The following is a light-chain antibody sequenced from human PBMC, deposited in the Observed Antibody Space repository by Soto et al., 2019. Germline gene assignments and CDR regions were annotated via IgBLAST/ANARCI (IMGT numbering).Light chain of an antibody. Sequence: QSVLTQPPSASGSPGQSVIISCTGTSSDVGGYEYVSWYQQHPGKAPKVMIYEVNKRPSGVPDRFSGSKSGNTASLTVSGLQAEDEAVFYCSSYAGSDTVVFGGGTKLTVL. CDR1: SSDVGGYEY. V-gene: IGLV2-8*01. J-gene: IGLJ2*01. CDR2: EVN. CDR3: SSYAGSDTVV.